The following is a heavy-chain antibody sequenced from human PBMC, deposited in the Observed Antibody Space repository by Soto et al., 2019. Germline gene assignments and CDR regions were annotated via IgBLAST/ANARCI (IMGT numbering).Heavy chain of an antibody. CDR2: ISGSGGST. CDR1: GFTFSSYA. J-gene: IGHJ4*02. V-gene: IGHV3-23*01. CDR3: AKATLIVVVPAAIAY. Sequence: GGSLRLSCAASGFTFSSYAMSWVRQAPGKGLEWVSAISGSGGSTYYADSVKGRFTISRDNSKNTLYLQMNSLRAEDTAVYYCAKATLIVVVPAAIAYWGQGTLVTVSS. D-gene: IGHD2-2*01.